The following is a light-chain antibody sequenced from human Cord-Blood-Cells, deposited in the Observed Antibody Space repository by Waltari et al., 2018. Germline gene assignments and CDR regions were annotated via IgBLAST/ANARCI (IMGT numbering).Light chain of an antibody. CDR2: DAS. V-gene: IGKV3-11*01. CDR1: QSASSY. Sequence: EIVLTQSPATLSLSPGERATLSCRASQSASSYLAWYQQKPGQAPRLLIYDASNRATGIPARFSGSGSESDFTLTIISLEPEDFAVYYCQQRSNWLTFGGGTKVEIK. CDR3: QQRSNWLT. J-gene: IGKJ4*01.